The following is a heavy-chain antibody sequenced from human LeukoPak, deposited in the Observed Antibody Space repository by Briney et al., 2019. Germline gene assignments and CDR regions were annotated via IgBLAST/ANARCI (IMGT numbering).Heavy chain of an antibody. J-gene: IGHJ4*02. CDR3: AFSMITFGGVIAPNPKDY. CDR1: GGTFSSYA. V-gene: IGHV1-69*05. Sequence: SVKVSCXASGGTFSSYAVSWVRQAPGQGLEWMGRIIPIFGTANYAQKFQGRVTITTDESTSTAYMELSSLRSEDTAVYYCAFSMITFGGVIAPNPKDYWGQGTLVTVSS. CDR2: IIPIFGTA. D-gene: IGHD3-16*02.